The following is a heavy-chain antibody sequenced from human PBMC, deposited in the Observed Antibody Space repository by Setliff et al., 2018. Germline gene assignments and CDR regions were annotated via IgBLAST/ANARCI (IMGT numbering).Heavy chain of an antibody. CDR2: VSDNNGNT. CDR3: ARINFYVSSGYYYAPEL. D-gene: IGHD3-22*01. CDR1: GYRFSTYG. Sequence: ASVKVSCKASGYRFSTYGISWVRQAPGQGLEWMAWVSDNNGNTNYAKSFQGRVTMNTDTSTSTAYMELGSLTSDDTAVYYCARINFYVSSGYYYAPELWGQGTTVTVSS. J-gene: IGHJ4*02. V-gene: IGHV1-18*01.